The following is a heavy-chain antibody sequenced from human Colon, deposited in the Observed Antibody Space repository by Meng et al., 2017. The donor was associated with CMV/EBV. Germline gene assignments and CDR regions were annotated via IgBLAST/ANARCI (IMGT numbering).Heavy chain of an antibody. V-gene: IGHV1-69*02. CDR1: GGTLSSYT. J-gene: IGHJ4*02. D-gene: IGHD3-22*01. Sequence: SVKVSCKASGGTLSSYTISWVRQAPGQGLEWMGRIIPILGIANYAQKFQGRVTITADKSTSTAYMELSRLRSDDTAVYYCARAADYYDSSGYSYWGQGTLVTVSS. CDR3: ARAADYYDSSGYSY. CDR2: IIPILGIA.